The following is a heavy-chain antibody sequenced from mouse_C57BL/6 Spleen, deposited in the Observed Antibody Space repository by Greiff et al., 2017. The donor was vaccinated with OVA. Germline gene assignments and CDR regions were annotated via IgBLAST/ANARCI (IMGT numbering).Heavy chain of an antibody. D-gene: IGHD2-5*01. CDR3: ARTSYYSNPWFAY. Sequence: VKVVESGPELVKPGASVKISCKASGYAFSSSWMNWVKQRPGKGLEWIGRIYPGDGDTNYNGKFKGKATLTADKSSSTAYMQLSSLTSEDSAVYFCARTSYYSNPWFAYWGQGTLVTVSA. V-gene: IGHV1-82*01. J-gene: IGHJ3*01. CDR1: GYAFSSSW. CDR2: IYPGDGDT.